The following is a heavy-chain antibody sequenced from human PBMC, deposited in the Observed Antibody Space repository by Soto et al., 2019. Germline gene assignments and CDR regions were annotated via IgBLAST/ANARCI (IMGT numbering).Heavy chain of an antibody. CDR3: ARANAVGATNLNYFDY. CDR2: IIPIFGIA. J-gene: IGHJ4*02. Sequence: QVQLVQSGAEVKKPGSSVKVSCKASGGTFSSYAISWVRQAPGQGLEWMGGIIPIFGIANYAQKFQGRVTITADESTSTAYMELSRLRSEDTAVYYCARANAVGATNLNYFDYWGQGTLVTVSS. D-gene: IGHD1-26*01. CDR1: GGTFSSYA. V-gene: IGHV1-69*01.